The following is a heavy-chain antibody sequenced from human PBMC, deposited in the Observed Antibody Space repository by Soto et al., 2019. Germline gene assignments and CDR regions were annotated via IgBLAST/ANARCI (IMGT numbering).Heavy chain of an antibody. CDR1: GGTFSSYA. CDR2: IIPIFGTA. Sequence: QVQLVQSGAEVKKPGSSVKVSCKASGGTFSSYAISWVRQAPGQGLEWMGGIIPIFGTANYAQKFQGRVTIHXXAXTXXAYVQLNSLRSEDTAEYHCARGGGGEWELPWNVDYWGQGTLVTVSS. D-gene: IGHD1-26*01. J-gene: IGHJ4*02. CDR3: ARGGGGEWELPWNVDY. V-gene: IGHV1-69*05.